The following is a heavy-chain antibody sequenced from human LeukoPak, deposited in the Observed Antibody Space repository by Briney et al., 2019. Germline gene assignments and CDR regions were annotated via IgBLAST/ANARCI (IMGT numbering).Heavy chain of an antibody. CDR3: ARHREAAGHNWFDP. CDR1: GGSISSYY. CDR2: IYYSGST. J-gene: IGHJ5*02. Sequence: NASETLSLTCTVSGGSISSYYWSWIRQPPGKGLELSGYIYYSGSTNYNPSLKSRVTISVDTSKNQFYLKLSSLTAADTAVYYCARHREAAGHNWFDPWGQGTQVPVSS. V-gene: IGHV4-59*08. D-gene: IGHD6-13*01.